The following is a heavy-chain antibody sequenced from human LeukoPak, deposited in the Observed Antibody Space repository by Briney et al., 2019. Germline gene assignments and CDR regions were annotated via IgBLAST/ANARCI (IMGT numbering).Heavy chain of an antibody. CDR2: INHSGST. Sequence: RPSETLSLTCAVYGGSFSGYYWSWIRQPPGKGLEWIGEINHSGSTNYNPSLKSRVTISVDTSKNQFSLKLSSVTAADTAVYYCARGNKRKRMVRGVIHFDYWGQGTLVTVSS. J-gene: IGHJ4*02. CDR3: ARGNKRKRMVRGVIHFDY. V-gene: IGHV4-34*01. D-gene: IGHD3-10*01. CDR1: GGSFSGYY.